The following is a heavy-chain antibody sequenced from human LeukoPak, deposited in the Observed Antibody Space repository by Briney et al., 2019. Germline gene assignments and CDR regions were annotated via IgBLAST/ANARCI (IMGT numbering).Heavy chain of an antibody. D-gene: IGHD5-24*01. J-gene: IGHJ4*02. CDR3: ARSYNSYDYFDY. CDR1: GYTFTTYY. Sequence: ASVKVSCKASGYTFTTYYMHWVRQAPGQGLEWVGIINPSGGDTSYAQRFLGRVTMTRDTSTSTLYMELSSLRSEDTAVYYCARSYNSYDYFDYWGQGTLVTVSS. CDR2: INPSGGDT. V-gene: IGHV1-46*01.